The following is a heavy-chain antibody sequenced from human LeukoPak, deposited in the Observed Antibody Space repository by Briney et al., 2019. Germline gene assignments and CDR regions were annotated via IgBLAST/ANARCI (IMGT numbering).Heavy chain of an antibody. CDR1: GFNFRDHW. D-gene: IGHD6-19*01. J-gene: IGHJ4*02. Sequence: GGSLRLSCAASGFNFRDHWMDWVRQAPGKGLEWVGHIKTDGSETYYLDSLRGRFSISRDNTNNALYLQMNSLRVEDTAVYYCVKNNGWFHLAQWGQGTLVTVSS. CDR3: VKNNGWFHLAQ. CDR2: IKTDGSET. V-gene: IGHV3-7*03.